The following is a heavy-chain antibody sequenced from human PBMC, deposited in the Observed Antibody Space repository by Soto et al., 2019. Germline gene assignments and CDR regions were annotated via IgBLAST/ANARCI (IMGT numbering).Heavy chain of an antibody. CDR1: GGSISGGVGGLYY. D-gene: IGHD4-17*01. CDR2: IYDSGST. Sequence: PSETLSLTCTVSGGSISGGVGGLYYWSWIRQPPGKGLEWIGYIYDSGSTYYNPSHKSRVTISVDTSKNQFSLRLSSVTAADTAVYYCAREVIPLTTDWYFDLWGRGTLVTVSS. V-gene: IGHV4-30-4*01. J-gene: IGHJ2*01. CDR3: AREVIPLTTDWYFDL.